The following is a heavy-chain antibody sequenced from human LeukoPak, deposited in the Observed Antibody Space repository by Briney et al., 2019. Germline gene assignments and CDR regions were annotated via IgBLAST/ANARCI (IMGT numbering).Heavy chain of an antibody. Sequence: ASVKVSCKASGYTFTGYYMHWVRQAPGQGLEWVGWINPNSGGTNYAQKFQGRVTMTRDTSISTAYMELSRLRSDDTAVYYCARDLIPGYYFFRHGFDYWGQGTLVTVSS. V-gene: IGHV1-2*02. CDR2: INPNSGGT. D-gene: IGHD3-3*01. CDR3: ARDLIPGYYFFRHGFDY. J-gene: IGHJ4*02. CDR1: GYTFTGYY.